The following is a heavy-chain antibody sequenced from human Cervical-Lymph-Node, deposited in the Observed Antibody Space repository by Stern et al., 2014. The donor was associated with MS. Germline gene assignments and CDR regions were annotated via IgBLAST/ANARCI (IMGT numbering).Heavy chain of an antibody. D-gene: IGHD3-9*01. CDR3: AHDYHDILTGYYNSRFAS. J-gene: IGHJ4*01. V-gene: IGHV2-5*01. CDR2: IYWTDDR. Sequence: QVPLQQSGPTLVKPTQTLTLTCTFSGFSLSTSGVGVGWIRQPPGKALEWLALIYWTDDRRYNPSLKNRLTITKDTSTNQVVLTMTNMDPVDTATYYCAHDYHDILTGYYNSRFASWGHGTLVTVSS. CDR1: GFSLSTSGVG.